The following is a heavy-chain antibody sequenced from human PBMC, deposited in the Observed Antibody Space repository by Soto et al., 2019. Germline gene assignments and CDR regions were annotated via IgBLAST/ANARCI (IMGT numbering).Heavy chain of an antibody. CDR3: AREISLGDGYQILYCMGV. Sequence: VASVKVSCKASGGTFSSYAISWVRQAPGQGLEWMGGIIPIFGRANYAQKFQGRVTMTADESTSTAYMELSSLRSEDTAVYYCAREISLGDGYQILYCMGVWGQGTTVT. J-gene: IGHJ6*02. V-gene: IGHV1-69*13. D-gene: IGHD3-16*01. CDR2: IIPIFGRA. CDR1: GGTFSSYA.